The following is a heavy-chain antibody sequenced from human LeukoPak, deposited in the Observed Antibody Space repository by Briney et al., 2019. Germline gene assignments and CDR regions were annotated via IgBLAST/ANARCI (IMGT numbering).Heavy chain of an antibody. Sequence: PSETLSLTCTVSGGSISSYYWGWIRQPAGKGLEWIGRIYTSGSTNYNPSLKSRVTMSVDTSKNQFSLKLSSVTAADTAVYYCARDGTVKTGDYFDYWGQGTLVTVSS. CDR1: GGSISSYY. CDR2: IYTSGST. J-gene: IGHJ4*02. D-gene: IGHD4-17*01. CDR3: ARDGTVKTGDYFDY. V-gene: IGHV4-4*07.